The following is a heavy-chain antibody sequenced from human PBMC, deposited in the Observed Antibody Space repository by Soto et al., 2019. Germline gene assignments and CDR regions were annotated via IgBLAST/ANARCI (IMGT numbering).Heavy chain of an antibody. V-gene: IGHV1-3*01. D-gene: IGHD3-3*01. CDR2: INAGNGNT. CDR1: GYTFTSYA. J-gene: IGHJ5*02. Sequence: QVQLVQSGAEVKKPGASVKVSCKASGYTFTSYAMHWVRQAPGQRLEWMGWINAGNGNTKYSQKFQGRVTITRDTSASAASMELSGPRSEKTAVYYSAREVYDFWSGYRNWFDPWGQGTLVTVSS. CDR3: AREVYDFWSGYRNWFDP.